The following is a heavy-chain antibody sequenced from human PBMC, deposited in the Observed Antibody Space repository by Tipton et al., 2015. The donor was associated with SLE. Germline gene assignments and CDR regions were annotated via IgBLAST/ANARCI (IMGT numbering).Heavy chain of an antibody. D-gene: IGHD1-26*01. V-gene: IGHV3-30*04. CDR3: AKDAEWERAFDI. J-gene: IGHJ3*02. CDR1: GFTFSTYA. CDR2: ISYDGSNK. Sequence: SLRLSCAASGFTFSTYAMHWVRQAPGKGLEWVAVISYDGSNKYYADSVKGRFTISRDNSKNTLYLQMNSLRAEDTAVYYCAKDAEWERAFDIWGQGTMVTVSS.